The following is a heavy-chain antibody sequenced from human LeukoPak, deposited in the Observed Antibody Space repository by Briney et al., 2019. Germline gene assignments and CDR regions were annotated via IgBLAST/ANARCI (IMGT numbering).Heavy chain of an antibody. CDR3: AKTKIYSGIPYEDA. CDR1: GFTFSSYW. D-gene: IGHD1-26*01. Sequence: GGSLRLSCAASGFTFSSYWMSWVRQAPGKGLEWVANIKQDGSEKYYVDSVKGRFTISRDNAKNSLYLQMNSLKIEDTAVYYCAKTKIYSGIPYEDAWGQGTLVTVSS. J-gene: IGHJ5*02. CDR2: IKQDGSEK. V-gene: IGHV3-7*03.